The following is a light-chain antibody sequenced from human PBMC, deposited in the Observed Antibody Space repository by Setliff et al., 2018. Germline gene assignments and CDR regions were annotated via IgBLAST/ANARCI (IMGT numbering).Light chain of an antibody. J-gene: IGLJ1*01. Sequence: QSALAQPASVSGSPGQSITISCTGASSDIGDSNYVSWYQQHPGKAPKLIIYDVSDRPSGVSHRFSGSKSGNTASLIISGLQAEDEADYYCCSYAGSYTFYVFGTGTKVTV. CDR1: SSDIGDSNY. V-gene: IGLV2-14*01. CDR3: CSYAGSYTFYV. CDR2: DVS.